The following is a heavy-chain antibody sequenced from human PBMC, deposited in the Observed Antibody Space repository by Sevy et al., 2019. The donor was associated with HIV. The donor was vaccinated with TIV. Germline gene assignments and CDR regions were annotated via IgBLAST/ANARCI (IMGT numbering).Heavy chain of an antibody. Sequence: GGSLRLSCAASGFTFDNYAMTWVRQTPGKGLEWVSTLDNSGDNTYNADSVKGRFTISRDNSKNTLYLQMDSLRAEDTAIYYSAKAVGGGNYFDYSGQGTLVTVSS. V-gene: IGHV3-23*01. CDR3: AKAVGGGNYFDY. CDR1: GFTFDNYA. CDR2: LDNSGDNT. J-gene: IGHJ4*02. D-gene: IGHD2-15*01.